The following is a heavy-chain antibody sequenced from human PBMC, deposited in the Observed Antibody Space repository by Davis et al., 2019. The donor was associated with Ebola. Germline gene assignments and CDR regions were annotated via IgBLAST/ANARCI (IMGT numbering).Heavy chain of an antibody. CDR2: ISYDGSNK. V-gene: IGHV3-30-3*01. CDR3: ARDIPEGGIAARLNYYYGMDV. D-gene: IGHD6-6*01. J-gene: IGHJ6*02. CDR1: GFTFSSYA. Sequence: GESLKISCAASGFTFSSYAMHWVRQASGKGLEWVAVISYDGSNKYYADSVKGRFTISRDNSKNTLYLQMNSLRAEDTAVYYCARDIPEGGIAARLNYYYGMDVWGQGTTVTVSS.